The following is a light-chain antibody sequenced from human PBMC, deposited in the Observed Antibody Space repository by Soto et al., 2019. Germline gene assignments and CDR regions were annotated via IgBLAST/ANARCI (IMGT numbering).Light chain of an antibody. J-gene: IGLJ2*01. CDR3: SSYTSSSTLG. Sequence: QSALTQPASVSGSPGQSITISCTGTSSDVGTYNYVSWYQQHPGKAPKLMIYDVSNRPSGVSNRFSGSKSGNTASLTISGLQAEDEAVYYCSSYTSSSTLGFGGGTKLTVL. CDR2: DVS. V-gene: IGLV2-14*03. CDR1: SSDVGTYNY.